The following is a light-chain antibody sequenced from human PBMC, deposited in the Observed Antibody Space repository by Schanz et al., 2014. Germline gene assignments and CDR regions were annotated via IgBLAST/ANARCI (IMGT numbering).Light chain of an antibody. CDR2: EGS. Sequence: QSALTQPASVSGSPGQSITISCTGTSSDVGGYNYVSWYQQHPGKAPKLMIYEGSKRPSGVPDRFSGSKSGNTASLTVSGLQAEDEADYYCNSYAGNDNQVVFGGGTKLTVL. CDR3: NSYAGNDNQVV. CDR1: SSDVGGYNY. V-gene: IGLV2-8*01. J-gene: IGLJ2*01.